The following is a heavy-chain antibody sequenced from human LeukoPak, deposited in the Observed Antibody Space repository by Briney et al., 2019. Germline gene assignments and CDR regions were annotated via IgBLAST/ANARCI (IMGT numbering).Heavy chain of an antibody. CDR1: GYTFTGYY. CDR3: ARDLLGIAVAGPDLYYFDY. CDR2: INPNSGGT. J-gene: IGHJ4*02. V-gene: IGHV1-2*02. Sequence: ASAKVSCKASGYTFTGYYMHWVRQAPGRGLEWMGWINPNSGGTNYAQKFQGRVTMTRDTSISTAYMELSRLRSDDTAVYYCARDLLGIAVAGPDLYYFDYWGQGTLVTVSS. D-gene: IGHD6-19*01.